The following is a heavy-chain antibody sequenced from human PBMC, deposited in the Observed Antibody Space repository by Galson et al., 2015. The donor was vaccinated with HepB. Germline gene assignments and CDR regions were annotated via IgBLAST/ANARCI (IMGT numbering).Heavy chain of an antibody. CDR3: ARDLLDGDAGFDY. Sequence: SLRLSCAASGFTFSSYSMNWVRQAPGKGLEWVSYISSSSSTIYYADSVKGRFTISRDNAKNSLYLQMNSLRAEDTAVYYCARDLLDGDAGFDYWGQGTLVTVSS. J-gene: IGHJ4*02. CDR2: ISSSSSTI. D-gene: IGHD4-17*01. CDR1: GFTFSSYS. V-gene: IGHV3-48*01.